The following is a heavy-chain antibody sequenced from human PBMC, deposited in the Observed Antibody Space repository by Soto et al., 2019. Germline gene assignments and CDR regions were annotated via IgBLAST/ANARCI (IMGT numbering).Heavy chain of an antibody. J-gene: IGHJ3*01. CDR2: IHSDGSTT. Sequence: EVQLVESEGGLVQRGGSLRLSCAASGFTFNYYWMHWVRQAPGQGLVWVSHIHSDGSTTTYADSVKGRFTISRDNAKNTLYLHMNSLRAADTAVYYCVRGDKGGFDLWGQGTTVTVSS. D-gene: IGHD2-21*02. CDR3: VRGDKGGFDL. V-gene: IGHV3-74*01. CDR1: GFTFNYYW.